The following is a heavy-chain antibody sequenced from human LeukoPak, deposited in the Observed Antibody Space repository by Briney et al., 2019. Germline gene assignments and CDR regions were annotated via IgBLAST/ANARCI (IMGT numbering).Heavy chain of an antibody. CDR3: ANTPRNYYDSSGYYHYFDY. D-gene: IGHD3-22*01. CDR2: ISGSGGST. Sequence: GGSLRLSCAASGFTFSSYAMSGVRQAPGKGLEWVSAISGSGGSTYYADSVKGRFTISRDNSQNTLYLQMNSLRAEDTAVYYCANTPRNYYDSSGYYHYFDYWGQGTLVTVSS. J-gene: IGHJ4*02. CDR1: GFTFSSYA. V-gene: IGHV3-23*01.